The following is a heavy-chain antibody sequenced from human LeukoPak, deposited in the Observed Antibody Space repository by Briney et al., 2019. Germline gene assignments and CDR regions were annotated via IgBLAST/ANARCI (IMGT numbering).Heavy chain of an antibody. D-gene: IGHD5-12*01. Sequence: GASVKVSCKASGYTFTSYDINWVRQATGQGLEWMGWMNPNSGNTGYAQKFQGRVTMTRNTSISTAYMELSSLRSEDTAVYYCARDNGGYSGYDFHYYYYMDVWGKGTTVTVSS. CDR1: GYTFTSYD. J-gene: IGHJ6*03. CDR3: ARDNGGYSGYDFHYYYYMDV. V-gene: IGHV1-8*01. CDR2: MNPNSGNT.